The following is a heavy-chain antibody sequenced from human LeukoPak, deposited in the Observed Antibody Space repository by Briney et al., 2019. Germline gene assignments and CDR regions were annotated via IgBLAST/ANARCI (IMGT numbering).Heavy chain of an antibody. CDR2: IIPIFGTA. Sequence: SVKVSCKASGGTFSSYAISWVRQAPGQGLEWMGGIIPIFGTANYAQNFQGRVTITADESTSTAYMELSSLRSEDTAVYYCARPRYYYDSSGPRCLWYWGQGTLVTVSS. D-gene: IGHD3-22*01. J-gene: IGHJ4*02. CDR1: GGTFSSYA. V-gene: IGHV1-69*13. CDR3: ARPRYYYDSSGPRCLWY.